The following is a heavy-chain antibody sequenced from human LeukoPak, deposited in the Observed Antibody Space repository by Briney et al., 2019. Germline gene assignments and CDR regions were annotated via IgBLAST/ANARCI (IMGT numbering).Heavy chain of an antibody. D-gene: IGHD3-10*01. J-gene: IGHJ3*02. CDR2: ISYDGSNK. CDR1: GFTFSSYG. Sequence: GGSLRLSCAASGFTFSSYGMHWVRQAPGKGLEWVAVISYDGSNKYYADSVKGRFTISRDNSKNTLYLQMNSLRAGDTAVYYCAKLGGMVSHAFDIWGQGTMVTVSS. V-gene: IGHV3-30*18. CDR3: AKLGGMVSHAFDI.